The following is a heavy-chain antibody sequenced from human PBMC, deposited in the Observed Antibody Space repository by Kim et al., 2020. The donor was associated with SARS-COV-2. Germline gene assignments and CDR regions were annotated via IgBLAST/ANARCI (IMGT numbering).Heavy chain of an antibody. CDR2: NT. Sequence: NTDYAQSLQGRVTMTTDTSTTTASMELRSLRSDDTAVYYCARGGGTTIDYWGQGTVVTVSS. D-gene: IGHD1-1*01. V-gene: IGHV1-18*01. J-gene: IGHJ4*02. CDR3: ARGGGTTIDY.